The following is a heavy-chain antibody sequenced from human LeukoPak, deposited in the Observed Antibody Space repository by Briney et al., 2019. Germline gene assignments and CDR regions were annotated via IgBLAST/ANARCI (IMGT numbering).Heavy chain of an antibody. Sequence: GGSLRLSCAASGFIFTHYFMAWIRQAPGRGPELISYISESGTKTYYADSVKGRFTISRDNAKNSLYLQMNSLRAEDTALYYCAKDGYSSSWSRYFDYWGQGTLVTVSS. V-gene: IGHV3-11*01. CDR3: AKDGYSSSWSRYFDY. CDR2: ISESGTKT. D-gene: IGHD6-13*01. J-gene: IGHJ4*02. CDR1: GFIFTHYF.